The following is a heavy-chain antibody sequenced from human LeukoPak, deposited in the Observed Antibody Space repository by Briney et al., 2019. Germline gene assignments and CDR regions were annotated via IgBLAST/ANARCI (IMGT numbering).Heavy chain of an antibody. D-gene: IGHD4-17*01. CDR1: GGTFSSYA. CDR2: IIPIFGTA. CDR3: ARERRGDRANDAFDI. V-gene: IGHV1-69*13. J-gene: IGHJ3*02. Sequence: GASVTVSCKASGGTFSSYAISWVRQAPGQGLEWMGGIIPIFGTANYAQKFQGRVTITADESTSTAYMELSSLRSEDTAVYYCARERRGDRANDAFDIWGQGTMVTVSS.